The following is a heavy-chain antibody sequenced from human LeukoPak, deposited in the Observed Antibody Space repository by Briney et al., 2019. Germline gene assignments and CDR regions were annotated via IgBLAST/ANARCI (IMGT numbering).Heavy chain of an antibody. CDR1: GSRFTSYW. J-gene: IGHJ4*02. CDR3: ARYCSGGSCHRPFDY. Sequence: GESLKISCKGSGSRFTSYWIGWVRQMPGKGLEWMGIIYPGDSDTRYSPSFQGQVTISADKSISTAYLQWSSLKASDTAMYYCARYCSGGSCHRPFDYWGQGTLVTVSS. V-gene: IGHV5-51*01. D-gene: IGHD2-15*01. CDR2: IYPGDSDT.